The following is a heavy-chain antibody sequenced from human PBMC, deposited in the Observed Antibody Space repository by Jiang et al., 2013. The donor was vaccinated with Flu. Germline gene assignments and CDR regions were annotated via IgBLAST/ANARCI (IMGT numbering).Heavy chain of an antibody. V-gene: IGHV4-61*01. CDR1: GGSVSSGSYY. Sequence: LLKPSETLSLTCTVSGGSVSSGSYYWSWIRQPPGKGLEWIGYIYYSGSTNYNPSLKSRVTISVDTSKNQFSLKLSSVTAADTAVYYCARGGYSSGWYKGEIGYWGQGTLVTVSS. D-gene: IGHD6-19*01. CDR2: IYYSGST. CDR3: ARGGYSSGWYKGEIGY. J-gene: IGHJ4*02.